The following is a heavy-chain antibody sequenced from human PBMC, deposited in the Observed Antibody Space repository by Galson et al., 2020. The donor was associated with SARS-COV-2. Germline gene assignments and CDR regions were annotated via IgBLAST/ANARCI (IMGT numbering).Heavy chain of an antibody. CDR3: ARDRYNWDYLDS. D-gene: IGHD1-20*01. J-gene: IGHJ4*02. CDR2: IGAYSGNR. CDR1: GYTFGSYG. V-gene: IGHV1-18*04. Sequence: GESLKISCKASGYTFGSYGMSWVRQAPGQGLEWLGWIGAYSGNRNYAQKFQDRVTMATDTSTSTAYMELRGLRSDDTAVYYCARDRYNWDYLDSWGQGTLVTVSS.